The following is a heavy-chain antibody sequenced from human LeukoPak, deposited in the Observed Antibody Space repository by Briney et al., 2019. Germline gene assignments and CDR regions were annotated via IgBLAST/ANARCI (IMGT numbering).Heavy chain of an antibody. V-gene: IGHV1-8*01. Sequence: ASVKVSCKASGYTFTSYDINWVRQATGQGLEWMGWMNPNSGNTGYAQKFQGRVTMTEDTSTDTAYMELSSLRSEDTAVYYCATEGSYQVADNWYFDLWGRGTLVTVSS. J-gene: IGHJ2*01. CDR3: ATEGSYQVADNWYFDL. D-gene: IGHD1-26*01. CDR2: MNPNSGNT. CDR1: GYTFTSYD.